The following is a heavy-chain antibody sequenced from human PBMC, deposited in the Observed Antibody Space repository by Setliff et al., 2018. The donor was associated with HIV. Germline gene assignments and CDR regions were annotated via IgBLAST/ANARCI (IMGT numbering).Heavy chain of an antibody. V-gene: IGHV3-66*02. CDR2: IYSGGDA. Sequence: GGSLRLSCAASRLSISSNYMSWVRQAPGKGLEWVSIIYSGGDAYYSDSLKGRFTISRDNSRNTLYLQMSSLRADDTAVYYCVRDKSWAFDYWGQGTLVTVSS. CDR3: VRDKSWAFDY. J-gene: IGHJ4*02. CDR1: RLSISSNY.